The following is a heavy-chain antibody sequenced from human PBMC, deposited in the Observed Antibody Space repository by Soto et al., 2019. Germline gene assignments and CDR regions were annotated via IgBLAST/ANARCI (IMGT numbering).Heavy chain of an antibody. V-gene: IGHV3-23*01. D-gene: IGHD2-2*01. CDR2: ISDSGGTT. CDR3: AKDPYCSSISCYAGNFYY. Sequence: GSLRLSCAASGFTFSNYPMSWVRQAPGKGLEWVSYISDSGGTTYYADSVKGRFTISRDNSKNTLYLQMNSLRAEDTAVYYCAKDPYCSSISCYAGNFYYWGQGALVTVSS. CDR1: GFTFSNYP. J-gene: IGHJ4*02.